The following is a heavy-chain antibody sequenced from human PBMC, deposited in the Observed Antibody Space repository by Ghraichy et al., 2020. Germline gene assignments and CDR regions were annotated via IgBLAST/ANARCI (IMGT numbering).Heavy chain of an antibody. V-gene: IGHV3-23*01. CDR3: ARGGYSAFDY. CDR2: ISSRGETT. Sequence: GGSLRLSCAVSGFSFSTSAMSWVRQAPGNGLEWVSTISSRGETTYYADSVKGRFTISRDNSENTLYLQMNSLRAEDTAVYFCARGGYSAFDYWGQGTLVTVSS. J-gene: IGHJ4*02. D-gene: IGHD5-18*01. CDR1: GFSFSTSA.